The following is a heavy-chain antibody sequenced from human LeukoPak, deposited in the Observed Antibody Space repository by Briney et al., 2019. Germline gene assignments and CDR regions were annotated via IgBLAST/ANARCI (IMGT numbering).Heavy chain of an antibody. J-gene: IGHJ4*02. CDR2: IYYSGST. D-gene: IGHD6-19*01. V-gene: IGHV4-39*01. CDR1: GGYISSSSYY. CDR3: ARHLRFVSGGWYEYFDY. Sequence: SETLSLTCTVSGGYISSSSYYWGWIRQPPGKGLEETGRIYYSGSTYYNPYLKSRVTISVDTSKNQFSLKLSSVTAADTAVYYCARHLRFVSGGWYEYFDYWGQGTLVTVSS.